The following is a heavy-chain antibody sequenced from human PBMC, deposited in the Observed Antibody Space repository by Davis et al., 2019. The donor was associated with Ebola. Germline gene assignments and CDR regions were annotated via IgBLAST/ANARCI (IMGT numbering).Heavy chain of an antibody. CDR2: IYPGDSET. D-gene: IGHD5-18*01. J-gene: IGHJ4*02. CDR3: ARQESLYGYIDY. Sequence: GGSLRLSCKGSGYSFTSYWISWVRQMPGKGLEWMGSIYPGDSETRYSPSLQGQATISVDRSLTTAYLQWSSLKASDTAIYYCARQESLYGYIDYWGQGTLVTVSS. V-gene: IGHV5-51*01. CDR1: GYSFTSYW.